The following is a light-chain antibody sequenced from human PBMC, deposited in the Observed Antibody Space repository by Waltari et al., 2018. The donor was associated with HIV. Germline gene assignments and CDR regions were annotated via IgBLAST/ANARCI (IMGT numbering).Light chain of an antibody. CDR2: RNN. Sequence: QSVLTQPPSASGTPGQRVTISCSGSSSNIGSNYVYWYQQLPGTAPKLLIYRNNQRSSGGPDRFAGSTSGTSASLAISGLRSEDEADDFCAAWDDSLSVYVFGTGTKVTVL. CDR1: SSNIGSNY. J-gene: IGLJ1*01. CDR3: AAWDDSLSVYV. V-gene: IGLV1-47*01.